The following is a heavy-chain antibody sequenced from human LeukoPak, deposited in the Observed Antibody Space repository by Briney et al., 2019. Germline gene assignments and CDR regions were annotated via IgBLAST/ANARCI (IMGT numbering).Heavy chain of an antibody. CDR2: INHDGSNT. J-gene: IGHJ4*02. D-gene: IGHD2-15*01. CDR1: GFTFSTYF. Sequence: GGSLRLSCEASGFTFSTYFMSWVRQAPGKGLEWMACINHDGSNTYYADYVKGRFTISRDNSKNSVYLQMNSLRAEDTAVYYCERDLGHSRRYFEYWGQGALVTVSS. V-gene: IGHV3-7*01. CDR3: ERDLGHSRRYFEY.